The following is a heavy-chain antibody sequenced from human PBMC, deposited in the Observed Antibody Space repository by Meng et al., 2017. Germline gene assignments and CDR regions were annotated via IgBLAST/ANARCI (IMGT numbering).Heavy chain of an antibody. CDR3: ARGGGVYAFDI. Sequence: ASVKVSCKASGYTFTSYGISWVRQAPGQGLEWMGWISAYNGNTNYAQKLQGRVTMTRDTSTSTVYMELSSLRSKDTAVYYCARGGGVYAFDIWGQGTMVTVSS. CDR1: GYTFTSYG. CDR2: ISAYNGNT. V-gene: IGHV1-18*01. J-gene: IGHJ3*02. D-gene: IGHD3-16*01.